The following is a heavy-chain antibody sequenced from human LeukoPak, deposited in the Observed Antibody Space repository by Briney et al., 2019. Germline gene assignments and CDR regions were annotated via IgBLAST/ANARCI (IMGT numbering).Heavy chain of an antibody. CDR3: ARGEQWLGYFDY. CDR2: IIPIFGTA. V-gene: IGHV1-69*06. D-gene: IGHD6-19*01. CDR1: RGTFSSYA. Sequence: ASVKVSCKASRGTFSSYAISWVRQAPGQGLEWMGGIIPIFGTANYAQKFQGRVTIAADKSTSTAYMELSSLRSEDTAVYYCARGEQWLGYFDYWGQGTLVTVSS. J-gene: IGHJ4*02.